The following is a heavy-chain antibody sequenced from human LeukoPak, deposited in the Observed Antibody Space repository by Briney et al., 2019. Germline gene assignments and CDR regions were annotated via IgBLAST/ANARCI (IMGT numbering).Heavy chain of an antibody. CDR1: GGSISSYY. V-gene: IGHV4-59*01. D-gene: IGHD5-18*01. CDR2: TNNSGST. Sequence: PSETLSLTCSVSGGSISSYYWSWIRQPPGKRPEWIGYTNNSGSTNYNPSVKSRVTISVDTSKKQFSLRLSSVTTADTAVYYCAKDRSPRGYSYGYFDYWGQGILVTVSS. CDR3: AKDRSPRGYSYGYFDY. J-gene: IGHJ4*02.